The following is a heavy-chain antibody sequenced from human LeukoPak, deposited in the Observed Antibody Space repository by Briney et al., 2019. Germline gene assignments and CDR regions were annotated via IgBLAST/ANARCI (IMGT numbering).Heavy chain of an antibody. CDR3: ARSTLGGSLAY. CDR2: IYYSGST. J-gene: IGHJ4*02. Sequence: KTSETLSLTCTVSGGSISSYYWSWIRQPPGKGLEWIEYIYYSGSTNYNPSLKSRVTISVDTSKNQFSLKLSSVTAADTAVYYCARSTLGGSLAYSGQGALDTVSS. V-gene: IGHV4-59*01. CDR1: GGSISSYY.